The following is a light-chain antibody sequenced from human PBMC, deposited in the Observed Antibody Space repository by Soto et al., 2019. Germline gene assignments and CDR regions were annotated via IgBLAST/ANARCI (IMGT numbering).Light chain of an antibody. CDR2: WAS. CDR3: QQYYSTPL. CDR1: QSLLFSSNNQNY. Sequence: DIVMTQSPDSLAVSLGERATINCKSSQSLLFSSNNQNYLAWYQQKPGQPPKLLISWASTRESGVLDRFSGGGSGTDFTLTISSLQAEDVAVYYCQQYYSTPLFGQGTKVEIK. J-gene: IGKJ1*01. V-gene: IGKV4-1*01.